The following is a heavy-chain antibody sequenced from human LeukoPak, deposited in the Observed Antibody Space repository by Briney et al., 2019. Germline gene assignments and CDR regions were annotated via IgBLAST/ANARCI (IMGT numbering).Heavy chain of an antibody. J-gene: IGHJ6*03. Sequence: SETLSLTCAVSGYSISSGYYWGWIRQPPGKGLEWIGSIYHSGSTYYNPSLKSRVTISVDTSKNQFSLKLSSVTAADTAVYYCARGAWNYYYYYMDVWGKGTTVTVSS. V-gene: IGHV4-38-2*01. CDR1: GYSISSGYY. CDR2: IYHSGST. CDR3: ARGAWNYYYYYMDV. D-gene: IGHD1-1*01.